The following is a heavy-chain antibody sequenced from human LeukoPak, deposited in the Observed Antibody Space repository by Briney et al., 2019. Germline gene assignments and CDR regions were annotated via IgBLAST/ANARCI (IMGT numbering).Heavy chain of an antibody. CDR3: ARDQRTVGYYGMDV. J-gene: IGHJ6*02. Sequence: SETLSLTCTVSGGSISGNHWSWVRRPPGKGLEWIGYIYYSGSTNYNPSLKSRVTISVDTSKNQFSLKLRSVTAADTAVYYCARDQRTVGYYGMDVWGRGTTVNGSS. V-gene: IGHV4-59*01. CDR2: IYYSGST. D-gene: IGHD1-26*01. CDR1: GGSISGNH.